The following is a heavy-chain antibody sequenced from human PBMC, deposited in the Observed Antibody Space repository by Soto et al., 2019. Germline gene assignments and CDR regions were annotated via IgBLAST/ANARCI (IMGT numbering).Heavy chain of an antibody. CDR2: IIPIFGTA. V-gene: IGHV1-69*12. CDR3: ARDAWYYDSSGSPPDAFDI. CDR1: GGTFSSYA. D-gene: IGHD3-22*01. Sequence: QVQLVQSGAEVKKPGSSVKVSCKASGGTFSSYAISWVRQAPGQGLEWMGGIIPIFGTANYAQKFQGRVTITADESTSTAYMELSSLRSEDTAVYYCARDAWYYDSSGSPPDAFDIWGQGTMVTVSS. J-gene: IGHJ3*02.